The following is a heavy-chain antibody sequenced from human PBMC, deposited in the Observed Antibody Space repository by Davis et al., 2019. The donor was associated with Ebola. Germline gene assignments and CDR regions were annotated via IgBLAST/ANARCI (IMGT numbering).Heavy chain of an antibody. CDR1: GYTFTSYD. Sequence: ASVKVSCKASGYTFTSYDINWVRQATGQGLEWMGWMNPNSGNTGYAQKFQGRVTMTRDTSISTAYMELSRLRSDDTAVYYCARDDCSGGSCYSDWGQGTLVTVSS. J-gene: IGHJ4*02. D-gene: IGHD2-15*01. CDR3: ARDDCSGGSCYSD. V-gene: IGHV1-8*02. CDR2: MNPNSGNT.